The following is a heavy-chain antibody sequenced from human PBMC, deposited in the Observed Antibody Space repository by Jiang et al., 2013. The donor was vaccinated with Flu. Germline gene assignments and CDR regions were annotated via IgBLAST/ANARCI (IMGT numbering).Heavy chain of an antibody. CDR3: AKEGADSAWSSFDY. J-gene: IGHJ4*02. CDR2: ISIGGNRQ. Sequence: QLLESGGGVVQPGGSLRLSCAVSGFTFSGFAMHWVRQAPGKGLDWVAVISIGGNRQHYAGSVEGRFTISRDNSHNTLYLQMNSLRTEDTAVYYCAKEGADSAWSSFDYWGQGTLVTVSS. D-gene: IGHD6-19*01. V-gene: IGHV3-30-3*01. CDR1: GFTFSGFA.